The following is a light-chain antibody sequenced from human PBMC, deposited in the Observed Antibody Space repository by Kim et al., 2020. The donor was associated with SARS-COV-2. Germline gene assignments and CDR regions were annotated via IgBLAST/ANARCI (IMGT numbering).Light chain of an antibody. CDR3: QAWDSNTYYV. CDR2: QNN. Sequence: SYELTQPPSVSVSPGQTASITCSGVTLGNKYVCWYQQKPGQSPLLVIYQNNERPSGIPERFSGSNSGNTATLTISGTQAMDEADYYCQAWDSNTYYVFGSGTKVTVL. CDR1: TLGNKY. V-gene: IGLV3-1*01. J-gene: IGLJ1*01.